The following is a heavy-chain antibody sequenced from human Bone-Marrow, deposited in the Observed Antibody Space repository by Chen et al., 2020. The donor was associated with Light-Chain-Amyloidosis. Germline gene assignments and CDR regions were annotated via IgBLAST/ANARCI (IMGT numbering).Heavy chain of an antibody. J-gene: IGHJ3*02. CDR1: GFAFSSYA. CDR2: ISGSGGSR. Sequence: EVQLVDSGGVLLQRGGSLRLSCAASGFAFSSYAMSWVRQAPGKGLEWVSTISGSGGSRYYGDSVKGRLTISRDNSKNALFLQMNSLRAEDTAVYYCAKDISYDDILPGYPADAFDIWGQGTMVTVSS. CDR3: AKDISYDDILPGYPADAFDI. D-gene: IGHD3-9*01. V-gene: IGHV3-23*04.